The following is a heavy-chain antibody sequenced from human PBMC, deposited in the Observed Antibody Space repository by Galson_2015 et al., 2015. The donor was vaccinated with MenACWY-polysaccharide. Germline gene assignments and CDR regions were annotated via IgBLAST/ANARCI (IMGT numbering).Heavy chain of an antibody. D-gene: IGHD1-14*01. CDR1: GYTLTELS. CDR2: FDPEDGET. Sequence: SVKVSCKVSGYTLTELSMHWVRQAPGKGLEWMGGFDPEDGETIYAQKFQGRVTMTEDTSADTAYMELSSLRSEDTAVYYCATRDRNNYCYGMDVWGQGTTVTVSS. J-gene: IGHJ6*02. CDR3: ATRDRNNYCYGMDV. V-gene: IGHV1-24*01.